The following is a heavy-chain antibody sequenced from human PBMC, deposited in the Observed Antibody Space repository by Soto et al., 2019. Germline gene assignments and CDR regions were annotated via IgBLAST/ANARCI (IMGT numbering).Heavy chain of an antibody. CDR1: GGSISSSSYY. V-gene: IGHV4-39*01. Sequence: QLQLQESGPGLVKPSETLSLTRTVSGGSISSSSYYWGWIRQPPGKGLEWIGSIYYSGSTYYNPALKSRVTISVDTSKNQFSLKQSPVTAADTAVYYCARQPAGYCSGGSCYSYYFDYRCQGTLVTVSS. J-gene: IGHJ4*02. D-gene: IGHD2-15*01. CDR2: IYYSGST. CDR3: ARQPAGYCSGGSCYSYYFDY.